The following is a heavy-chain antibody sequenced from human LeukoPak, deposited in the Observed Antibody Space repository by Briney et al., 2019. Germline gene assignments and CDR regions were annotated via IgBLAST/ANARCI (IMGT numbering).Heavy chain of an antibody. CDR3: ASLTYGGVVYAPQDAFDI. CDR1: GGSFSGYY. V-gene: IGHV4-34*01. CDR2: INHSGST. Sequence: PSETLSLTCAVYGGSFSGYYWSWIRQPPGKGLEWIGEINHSGSTNYNPSLKSRVTISVDTSKNQFSLKLSSVTAADTAVYYCASLTYGGVVYAPQDAFDIWGQGTMVTVSS. D-gene: IGHD2-8*02. J-gene: IGHJ3*02.